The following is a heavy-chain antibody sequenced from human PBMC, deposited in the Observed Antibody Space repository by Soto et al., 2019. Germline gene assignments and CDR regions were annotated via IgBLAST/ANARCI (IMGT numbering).Heavy chain of an antibody. V-gene: IGHV1-69*12. CDR3: AREVAADGTFREDVFDI. D-gene: IGHD6-13*01. CDR2: IIPIFTTT. CDR1: GGTFSNHA. J-gene: IGHJ3*02. Sequence: QVHLVQSGAEVKKPGSSVKVSCKASGGTFSNHAINWVRQAPGQGLEWMGRIIPIFTTTNYAQKFQGRATITADESTSTAYMELSSLIHDDTAVYYCAREVAADGTFREDVFDIWGQGTLVTVSS.